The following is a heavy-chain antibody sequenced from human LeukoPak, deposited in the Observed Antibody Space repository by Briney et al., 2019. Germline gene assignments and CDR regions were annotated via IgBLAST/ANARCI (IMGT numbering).Heavy chain of an antibody. V-gene: IGHV3-21*01. CDR2: ISSSSSYR. CDR1: GFTFSSYS. D-gene: IGHD4-17*01. Sequence: GGSLRLSCTGSGFTFSSYSMNWVRQAPGKGLEWVSSISSSSSYRYYEESVKGRFSISRDNARNSLYLQMNSLRAEDTAVYYCARAVGPGDYGDAFDIWGQGTMVTVSS. J-gene: IGHJ3*02. CDR3: ARAVGPGDYGDAFDI.